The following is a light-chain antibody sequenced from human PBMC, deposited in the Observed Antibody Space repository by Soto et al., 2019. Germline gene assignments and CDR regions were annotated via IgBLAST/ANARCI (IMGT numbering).Light chain of an antibody. CDR1: QSISTY. CDR2: SDS. V-gene: IGKV1-39*01. J-gene: IGKJ4*01. CDR3: QKNFNIILT. Sequence: DIQLTQSPSSLSASVGDTFTITCRASQSISTYLNWWQHKPGTAPRLLISSDSNLHTGVPSRFSGSGSGAAFNLTIRSLQPEDSATYFRQKNFNIILTFGGGTKVDIK.